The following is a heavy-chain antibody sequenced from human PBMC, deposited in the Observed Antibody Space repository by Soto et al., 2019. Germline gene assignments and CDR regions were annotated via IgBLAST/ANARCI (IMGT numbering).Heavy chain of an antibody. CDR2: ITSDSSTI. CDR1: GFTFSSYS. CDR3: ARVGRGVYGMDV. J-gene: IGHJ6*02. D-gene: IGHD2-8*01. Sequence: EVQLVESGGGLVQPGGSLRLSCEASGFTFSSYSINWVRQSPGKGLEWFSYITSDSSTISYADSVKGRFTVSRDNAKNSLYLQMNSLRDEDTAVYYCARVGRGVYGMDVWGQGTSVTVSS. V-gene: IGHV3-48*02.